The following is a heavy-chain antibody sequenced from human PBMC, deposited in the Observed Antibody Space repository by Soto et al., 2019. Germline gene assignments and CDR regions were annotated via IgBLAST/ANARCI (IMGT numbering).Heavy chain of an antibody. J-gene: IGHJ5*02. Sequence: PSETLSLTCAVYGGSFSGYYWSWIRQPPGKGLEWIGEINHSGSTNYNPSLKSRVTISVDTSKNQFSLKLSSVTAADTAVYYCARGGVRNWFDPWGQGTLVTVS. V-gene: IGHV4-34*01. CDR1: GGSFSGYY. CDR3: ARGGVRNWFDP. D-gene: IGHD3-10*01. CDR2: INHSGST.